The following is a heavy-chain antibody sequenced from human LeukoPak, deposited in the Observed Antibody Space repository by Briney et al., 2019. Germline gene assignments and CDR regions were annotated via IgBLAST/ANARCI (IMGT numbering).Heavy chain of an antibody. CDR2: IYYSGST. CDR3: ARTPLEAAGGYYYYYMDV. V-gene: IGHV4-59*01. CDR1: GGSISSYY. Sequence: PSETLSLTCTVPGGSISSYYWSWIRQPPGKGLEWIGYIYYSGSTNYNPSLKSRVTISVDTSKNQFSLKVRSVTAADTAVYYCARTPLEAAGGYYYYYMDVWGKGTTVTVSS. D-gene: IGHD6-13*01. J-gene: IGHJ6*03.